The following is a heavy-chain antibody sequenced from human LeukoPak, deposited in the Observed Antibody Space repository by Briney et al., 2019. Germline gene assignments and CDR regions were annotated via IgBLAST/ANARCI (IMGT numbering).Heavy chain of an antibody. D-gene: IGHD2-2*01. Sequence: SETLSLTCTMCTGYISTSCHFWSLIRQHPGKGLGWIVYIYYNGNTNYNPSLEGRITMSVDTSKNQFSLHLSSVTAADTAVYYCASGSSIGGHFDLWGQGTLVTVSS. J-gene: IGHJ4*02. V-gene: IGHV4-30-4*01. CDR2: IYYNGNT. CDR1: TGYISTSCHF. CDR3: ASGSSIGGHFDL.